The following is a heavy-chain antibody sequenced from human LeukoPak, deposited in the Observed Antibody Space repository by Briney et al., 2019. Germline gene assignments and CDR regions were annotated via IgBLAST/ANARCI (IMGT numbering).Heavy chain of an antibody. V-gene: IGHV3-30*03. D-gene: IGHD4-17*01. CDR1: GFTFSSYG. J-gene: IGHJ1*01. CDR2: ISYDGSNK. CDR3: VRGAGPYGDYRDS. Sequence: LILSCAASGFTFSSYGMQWVRQAPGKGLEWVAVISYDGSNKYYADSVKGRFTISRDNVENSLYLQMNSLRVEDTAVYYCVRGAGPYGDYRDSWGQGTLVTVSS.